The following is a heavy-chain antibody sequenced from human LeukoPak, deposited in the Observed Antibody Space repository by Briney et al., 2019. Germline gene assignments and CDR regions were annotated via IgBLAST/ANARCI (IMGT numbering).Heavy chain of an antibody. CDR3: ATGVHGIAAAGDYYFDY. J-gene: IGHJ4*02. D-gene: IGHD6-13*01. CDR2: MYYRGNT. Sequence: QPSETLSLTCTVSGGSIRNYYWSWIRQPPGKGLEWIGYMYYRGNTNYDPSLKSRVTISIDTPNNQFSLKLSSVTAADTAVYYCATGVHGIAAAGDYYFDYWGQGTLVTVSS. V-gene: IGHV4-59*01. CDR1: GGSIRNYY.